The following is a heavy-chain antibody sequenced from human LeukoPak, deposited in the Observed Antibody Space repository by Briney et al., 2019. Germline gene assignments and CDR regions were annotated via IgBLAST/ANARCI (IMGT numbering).Heavy chain of an antibody. J-gene: IGHJ6*02. CDR2: IYYSGST. D-gene: IGHD1-1*01. CDR3: ARNDIYYYGMDV. CDR1: GGSISSYY. Sequence: SETLSLTCTGSGGSISSYYWSWIRQPPGKGLEWIGYIYYSGSTNYNPSLKSRVTISVDTSKNQFSLKLSSVTAADTAVYYCARNDIYYYGMDVWGQGTTVTVSS. V-gene: IGHV4-59*08.